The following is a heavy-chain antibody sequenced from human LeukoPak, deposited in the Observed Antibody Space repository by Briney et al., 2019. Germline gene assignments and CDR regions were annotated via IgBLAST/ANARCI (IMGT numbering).Heavy chain of an antibody. CDR2: INHSGST. D-gene: IGHD3-3*01. Sequence: SETLSLTCAVYGGSFSGYYWSWIRQPPGKGLEWIGKINHSGSTNYNPSLKSRVTISVDTSKNQFSLKLSSVTAADTAVYYCARGYYDFWSGYYTGFRTWGQGTLVTVSS. J-gene: IGHJ4*02. CDR1: GGSFSGYY. CDR3: ARGYYDFWSGYYTGFRT. V-gene: IGHV4-34*01.